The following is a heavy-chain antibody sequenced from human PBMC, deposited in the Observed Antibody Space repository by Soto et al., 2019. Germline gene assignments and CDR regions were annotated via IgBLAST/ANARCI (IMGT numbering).Heavy chain of an antibody. CDR1: GGTFSSYA. CDR2: IIPIFGTA. CDR3: ARDGAVAGTGGMDV. J-gene: IGHJ6*02. Sequence: GASVKVSCKASGGTFSSYAISWVRQAPGQGLEWMGGIIPIFGTANYAQKFQGRVTITADESTSTAYMELSSLRSEDTAVYYCARDGAVAGTGGMDVWGQGTTVTVSS. D-gene: IGHD6-19*01. V-gene: IGHV1-69*13.